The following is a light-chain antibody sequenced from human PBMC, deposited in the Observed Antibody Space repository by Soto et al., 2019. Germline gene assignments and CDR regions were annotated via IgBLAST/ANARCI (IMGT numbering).Light chain of an antibody. Sequence: DIQMTQSPSTLSASVGDRVTITCRASQSVNDWLAWYQQKPGKAPNLLIYKVSNLESGVPSRFSGSGSGTEFTLTISSLQPDDFATYYCQQYNSYSWTFGQGTNVEIK. CDR2: KVS. V-gene: IGKV1-5*03. CDR1: QSVNDW. J-gene: IGKJ1*01. CDR3: QQYNSYSWT.